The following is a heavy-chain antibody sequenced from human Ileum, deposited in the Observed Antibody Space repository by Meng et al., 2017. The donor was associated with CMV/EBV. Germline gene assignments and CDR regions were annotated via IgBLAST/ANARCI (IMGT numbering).Heavy chain of an antibody. J-gene: IGHJ4*02. CDR2: IKSDGSST. Sequence: SGVTLSSYWMHWVRQAPGKGLMWVSRIKSDGSSTNYADSVKGRFTISRDNAKNTLYLQMNSLRAEDTAVYYCARGYCSSISCLFDYWGQGTLVTVSS. CDR3: ARGYCSSISCLFDY. D-gene: IGHD2-2*01. CDR1: GVTLSSYW. V-gene: IGHV3-74*01.